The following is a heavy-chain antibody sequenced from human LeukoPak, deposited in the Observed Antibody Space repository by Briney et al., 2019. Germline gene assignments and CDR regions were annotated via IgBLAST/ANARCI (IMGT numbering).Heavy chain of an antibody. V-gene: IGHV3-11*04. J-gene: IGHJ6*03. Sequence: GGSLRLSCAASGFTFSDYYMSWVRQAPGKGLEWVSYISSSGSTIYYADSVKGRFTISRDNAKNSLYLQMNSLRAEDTAVYYCARAGVLTDYYYYYMDVWGKGTTVTVSS. D-gene: IGHD7-27*01. CDR3: ARAGVLTDYYYYYMDV. CDR2: ISSSGSTI. CDR1: GFTFSDYY.